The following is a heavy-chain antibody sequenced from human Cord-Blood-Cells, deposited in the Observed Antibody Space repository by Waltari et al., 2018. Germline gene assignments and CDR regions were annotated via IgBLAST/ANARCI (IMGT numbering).Heavy chain of an antibody. Sequence: QVQLQQWRAGLLKPSETLSPTCAVYGGSFSGYYWRWTRTPPGKGLEWIGEINHSGSTNYNPSLKSRVTISVDTSKNQFSLKLSSVTAADTAVYYYARHPYYGSGSYYNYFDYWGQGTLVTVSS. D-gene: IGHD3-10*01. CDR1: GGSFSGYY. J-gene: IGHJ4*02. V-gene: IGHV4-34*01. CDR2: INHSGST. CDR3: ARHPYYGSGSYYNYFDY.